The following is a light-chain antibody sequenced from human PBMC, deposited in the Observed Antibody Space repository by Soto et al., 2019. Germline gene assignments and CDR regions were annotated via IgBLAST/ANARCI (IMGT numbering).Light chain of an antibody. V-gene: IGKV3-20*01. J-gene: IGKJ1*01. CDR2: GAS. CDR3: QQYGASPQT. Sequence: IVLTQSPCTLSLSPGERATLSCRASQPVSSNYLAWYQQKPGQAPRLLIYGASSRATDIPDRFSGSGSGTDFTLTISRLEPDDFAVYYCQQYGASPQTFGQGTKVDI. CDR1: QPVSSNY.